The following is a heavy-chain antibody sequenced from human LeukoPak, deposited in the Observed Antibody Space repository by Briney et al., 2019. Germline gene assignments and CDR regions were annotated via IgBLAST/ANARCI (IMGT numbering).Heavy chain of an antibody. CDR3: AKVTFYYDFWSGFDY. J-gene: IGHJ4*02. V-gene: IGHV3-23*01. Sequence: GGSLRLSCAASGFTFSSYAMSWVRQAPGKGLEWVSGISGSDRSTYYADSVKGRFIISRDNSKNTLYLQMNSLRAEDTAVYYCAKVTFYYDFWSGFDYWGQGTLVTVSS. CDR1: GFTFSSYA. D-gene: IGHD3-3*01. CDR2: ISGSDRST.